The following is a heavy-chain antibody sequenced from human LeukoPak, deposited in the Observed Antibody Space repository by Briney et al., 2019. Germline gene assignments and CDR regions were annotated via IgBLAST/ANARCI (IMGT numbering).Heavy chain of an antibody. J-gene: IGHJ5*02. CDR3: ASSWYVSGWFDP. CDR1: GYTFTGYY. D-gene: IGHD6-13*01. CDR2: IKPNSGGT. Sequence: ASVKVSCKASGYTFTGYYMHWVRQTPGQGLEWMGWIKPNSGGTNYAQKFQGRVTMTRDTSISTAYMELSRLRSDDTAVYYCASSWYVSGWFDPWGQGTLVTVSS. V-gene: IGHV1-2*02.